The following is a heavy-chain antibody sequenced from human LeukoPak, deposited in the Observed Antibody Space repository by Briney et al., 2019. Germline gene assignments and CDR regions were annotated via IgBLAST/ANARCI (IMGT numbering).Heavy chain of an antibody. D-gene: IGHD3-10*01. V-gene: IGHV4-59*01. CDR3: ASSQRSGSYYKEY. Sequence: SETLSLTCTVSGGSIGSYYWSWIRQPPGKGLEWIGYIYYSGSTNYNPSLRSRVTISVDTSKNQFSLKLSSVTAADTAVYYCASSQRSGSYYKEYWGQGTLVTVSS. CDR2: IYYSGST. J-gene: IGHJ4*02. CDR1: GGSIGSYY.